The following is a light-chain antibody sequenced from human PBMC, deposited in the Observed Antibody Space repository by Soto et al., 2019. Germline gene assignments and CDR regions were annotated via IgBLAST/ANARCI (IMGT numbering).Light chain of an antibody. CDR1: QSVSSY. J-gene: IGKJ1*01. Sequence: EIVLTQSSSTLSFSPGERATLPFRASQSVSSYYLAWYQQKPGQAPRLLIHGASTRATGFPARFSGSGSGTDFTLTISSLQSEDFAVYYCQQYNNWPWTFGQGTKVDIK. V-gene: IGKV3-15*01. CDR2: GAS. CDR3: QQYNNWPWT.